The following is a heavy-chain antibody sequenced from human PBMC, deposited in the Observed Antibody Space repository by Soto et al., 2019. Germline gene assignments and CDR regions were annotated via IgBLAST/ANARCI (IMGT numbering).Heavy chain of an antibody. Sequence: QLQLQESGPGLVKPSETLSLTCTVSGGSISSSSYYWGWIRQPPGKGLEWIGSIYYSGSTYYTPSPKSRATISLATPKNQFSLKRSSVTAADTAVYYCARHAGHGRGFTDYGGRGTRVTVS. CDR2: IYYSGST. V-gene: IGHV4-39*01. CDR3: ARHAGHGRGFTDY. CDR1: GGSISSSSYY. J-gene: IGHJ4*02.